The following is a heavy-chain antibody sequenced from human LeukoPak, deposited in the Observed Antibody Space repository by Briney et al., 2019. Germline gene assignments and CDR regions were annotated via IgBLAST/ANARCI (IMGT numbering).Heavy chain of an antibody. CDR2: IYSGGST. CDR1: GFTFSKYW. CDR3: AREPPAAGSI. V-gene: IGHV3-66*02. D-gene: IGHD6-13*01. J-gene: IGHJ3*02. Sequence: PGGSLRLSCAASGFTFSKYWMSWVRQAPGKGLEWVSVIYSGGSTYYADSVKGRFTISRDNSKNTLYLQMNSLRAEDTAVYYCAREPPAAGSIWGQGTMVTVSS.